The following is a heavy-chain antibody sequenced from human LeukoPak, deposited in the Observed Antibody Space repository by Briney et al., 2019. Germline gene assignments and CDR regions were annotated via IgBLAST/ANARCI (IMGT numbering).Heavy chain of an antibody. CDR1: GGSISSYY. D-gene: IGHD2-15*01. Sequence: SETLSPTCTVSGGSISSYYWSWIRQPPGKGLEWIGYIYYSGSTNYNPSLKSRVTISVDTSKNQFSLKLSSVTAADTAVYYCARRRIPANAFDIWGQGTMVTVSS. J-gene: IGHJ3*02. V-gene: IGHV4-59*01. CDR2: IYYSGST. CDR3: ARRRIPANAFDI.